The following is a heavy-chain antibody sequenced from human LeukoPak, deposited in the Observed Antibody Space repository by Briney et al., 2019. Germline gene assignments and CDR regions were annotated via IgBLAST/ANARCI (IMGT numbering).Heavy chain of an antibody. Sequence: PSETLSLTCTVSGDSISSSLIHYWGWIRQPPGKHLEWIGNLYYTGSAYYNSSLKSRVTISVDTSKNQFSLKLSSVTAADTAVYYCARLTSSSGRHYFDYWGQGTLVTVSS. CDR1: GDSISSSLIHY. CDR2: LYYTGSA. CDR3: ARLTSSSGRHYFDY. V-gene: IGHV4-39*01. J-gene: IGHJ4*02. D-gene: IGHD6-6*01.